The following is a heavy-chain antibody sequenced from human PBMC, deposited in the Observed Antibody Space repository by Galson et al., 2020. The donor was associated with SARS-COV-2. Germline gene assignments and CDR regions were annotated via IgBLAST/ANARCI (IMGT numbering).Heavy chain of an antibody. D-gene: IGHD1-26*01. Sequence: NSGGSLRLSCAASGFTFSSYSMNWVRQAPGKGLEWVSSISSSSSYIYYADSVKGRFTISRDNAKNSLYLQMNSLRAEDTAVYYCACVPLTGWVYGMDVWGQGTTVTVSS. CDR3: ACVPLTGWVYGMDV. V-gene: IGHV3-21*01. CDR1: GFTFSSYS. CDR2: ISSSSSYI. J-gene: IGHJ6*02.